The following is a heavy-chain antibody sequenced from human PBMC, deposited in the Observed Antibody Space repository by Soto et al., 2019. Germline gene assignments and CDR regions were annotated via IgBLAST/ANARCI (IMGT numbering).Heavy chain of an antibody. J-gene: IGHJ5*02. D-gene: IGHD4-17*01. CDR2: IYYSGTT. CDR3: ARVSATLTYRFDP. Sequence: PSETLSLTCTVSGGSISSGDYYWTWIRQHPGKGLEWIGYIYYSGTTFYNPSLKSRLTIFVDTSKNLFSLNLRSVTAADTAVYYCARVSATLTYRFDPWGQETRVTVSS. V-gene: IGHV4-31*03. CDR1: GGSISSGDYY.